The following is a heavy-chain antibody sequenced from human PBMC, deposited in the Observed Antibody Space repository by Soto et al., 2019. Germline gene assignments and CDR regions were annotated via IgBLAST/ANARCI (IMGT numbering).Heavy chain of an antibody. Sequence: GASLRLSCVGSGFSFRYHSMNWVRQPPGKGLQWISYISSSSENIYYADSVKGRFTVSRDNAKNTLFLQMNSLRDDDSAIYYCARLPKGSVVTGWGQGSLVTVSS. CDR3: ARLPKGSVVTG. CDR1: GFSFRYHS. J-gene: IGHJ4*01. D-gene: IGHD2-21*02. V-gene: IGHV3-48*02. CDR2: ISSSSENI.